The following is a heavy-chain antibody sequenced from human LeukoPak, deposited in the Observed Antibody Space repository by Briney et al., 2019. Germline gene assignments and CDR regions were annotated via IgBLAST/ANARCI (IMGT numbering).Heavy chain of an antibody. V-gene: IGHV3-23*01. Sequence: PGGSLRLSCIASGFTLSSYEMSWIRQAPGKGLEWVSSVDYSGGDTHYADSVMGRFTISRDNSKNTLYLQLNSLSADDTAVYYCAKDRRPNIASRTFDYWGQGTLVTVSS. J-gene: IGHJ4*02. CDR3: AKDRRPNIASRTFDY. CDR2: VDYSGGDT. CDR1: GFTLSSYE. D-gene: IGHD6-6*01.